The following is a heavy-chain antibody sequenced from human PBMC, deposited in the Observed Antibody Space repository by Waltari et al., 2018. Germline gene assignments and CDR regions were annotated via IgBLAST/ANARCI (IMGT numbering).Heavy chain of an antibody. CDR2: TIPIFGST. V-gene: IGHV1-69*12. CDR1: GGNFGRHA. CDR3: ARRKLGEAFDI. J-gene: IGHJ3*02. Sequence: QVQLVQSGAEVKKPGSSVRVSCRASGGNFGRHAITWVRTAPGQGLEWMGGTIPIFGSTMYAPKFQGRVSITADELTYTVYMELNSLRSDDTAIYYCARRKLGEAFDIWGQGTMVIVSS. D-gene: IGHD3-16*01.